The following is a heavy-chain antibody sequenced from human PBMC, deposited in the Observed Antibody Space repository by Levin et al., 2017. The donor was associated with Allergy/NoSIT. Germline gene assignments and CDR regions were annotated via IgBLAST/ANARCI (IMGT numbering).Heavy chain of an antibody. CDR1: GFTFSDYW. Sequence: GGSLRLSCAASGFTFSDYWMSWVRQAPGKGLEWVASIEEDGSANYYVDSVKGRFTISRDNAKNSVYLQVNSLRVEDTALYYCARLGSGWYGEAFDIWGQGTMVTVSS. V-gene: IGHV3-7*01. D-gene: IGHD6-19*01. J-gene: IGHJ3*02. CDR3: ARLGSGWYGEAFDI. CDR2: IEEDGSAN.